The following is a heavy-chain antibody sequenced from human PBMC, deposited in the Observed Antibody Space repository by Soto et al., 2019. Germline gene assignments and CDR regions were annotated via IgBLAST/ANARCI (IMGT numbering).Heavy chain of an antibody. Sequence: PSETLSLTCSVSGYSISRGYYWGWIRQPLGKGLQWIGTIYHDGTSHSNPSLNGRATISVSTSQNRFSLTLRSVTAADTAIYYCARVPFHYARGIYRARGFDPWGQGTLVTVSS. CDR2: IYHDGTS. J-gene: IGHJ5*02. D-gene: IGHD3-16*02. CDR1: GYSISRGYY. V-gene: IGHV4-38-2*02. CDR3: ARVPFHYARGIYRARGFDP.